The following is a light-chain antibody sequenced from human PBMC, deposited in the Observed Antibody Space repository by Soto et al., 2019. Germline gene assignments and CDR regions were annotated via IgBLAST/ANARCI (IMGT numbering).Light chain of an antibody. Sequence: IQMTQSPSAMTASVGDRITITCRASQGFSNNLAWFQQKPGKVPKRLIYAVFRLQSGAPSRFSGSESGTEFTLTISSLQAEDCATYYCQLYDSYPITVGGGTKVDIK. CDR2: AVF. CDR1: QGFSNN. V-gene: IGKV1-17*03. CDR3: QLYDSYPIT. J-gene: IGKJ4*01.